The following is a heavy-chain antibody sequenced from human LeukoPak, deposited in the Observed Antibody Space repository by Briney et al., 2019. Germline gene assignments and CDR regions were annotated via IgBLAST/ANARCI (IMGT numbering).Heavy chain of an antibody. CDR3: ASRSPSRTYDFWSGYYLHDAFDI. V-gene: IGHV3-66*02. D-gene: IGHD3-3*01. CDR1: GFTVSSNY. J-gene: IGHJ3*02. Sequence: GGSLRLSCAASGFTVSSNYMSWVRQAPGKGLEWVSVIYSGGSTYYAASVKGRFTISRDNSKNTLYLQMNSLRAEDTAVYYCASRSPSRTYDFWSGYYLHDAFDIWGQGTMVTVSS. CDR2: IYSGGST.